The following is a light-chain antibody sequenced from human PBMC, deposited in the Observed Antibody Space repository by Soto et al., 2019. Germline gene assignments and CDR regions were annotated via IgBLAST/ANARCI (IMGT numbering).Light chain of an antibody. CDR3: QQHHNWPPWT. CDR2: GAS. Sequence: EIVMTQSPATLSVSPLEIVTLSFRARQSVGSNLAWYQQKPGQAPRLLIYGASTRATGIPARFSGSGSGTEFTLTISSLQSEDFAVYYCQQHHNWPPWTFGQGTKVDIK. J-gene: IGKJ1*01. CDR1: QSVGSN. V-gene: IGKV3-15*01.